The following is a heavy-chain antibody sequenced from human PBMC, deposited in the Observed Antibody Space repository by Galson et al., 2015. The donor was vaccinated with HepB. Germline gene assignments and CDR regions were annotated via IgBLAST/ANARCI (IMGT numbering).Heavy chain of an antibody. J-gene: IGHJ4*02. D-gene: IGHD6-13*01. CDR1: GGSISSEDYS. V-gene: IGHV4-30-2*01. Sequence: TLSLTCAVSGGSISSEDYSWSWLRQPPGKGLEWIGYIYHSGSTYYNPSLKSRVTISVDRSKNQFSLQLSSVAPEDTAVYYCARYTSSWYLDYWGQGTLVTVSS. CDR3: ARYTSSWYLDY. CDR2: IYHSGST.